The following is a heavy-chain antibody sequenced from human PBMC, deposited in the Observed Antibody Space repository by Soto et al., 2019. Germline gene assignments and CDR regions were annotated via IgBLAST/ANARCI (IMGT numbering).Heavy chain of an antibody. CDR1: GGSISSGGYY. CDR2: IYYSGST. J-gene: IGHJ6*02. V-gene: IGHV4-31*03. Sequence: QVQLQESGPGLVKPSQTLSLTCTVSGGSISSGGYYGSWIRQHPGKGLEWIGYIYYSGSTYYNPSLKSRVTISVDTSKHQFSLKLSSVTAADTAVYYCASGTEVSPSWDVWGQGTTVTVSS. CDR3: ASGTEVSPSWDV. D-gene: IGHD1-26*01.